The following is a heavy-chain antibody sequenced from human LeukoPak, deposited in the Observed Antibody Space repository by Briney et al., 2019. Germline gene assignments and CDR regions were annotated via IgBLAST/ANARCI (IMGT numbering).Heavy chain of an antibody. CDR1: GFIFTTYD. V-gene: IGHV3-23*01. Sequence: GGSLRLSCAASGFIFTTYDMTWVRQAPGKGLEWVSTITGSGTTTFYADSVKGRFTISRDNSKDTLYLQMNSLRVEDTAVYYCAKASWADTAMDLDYWGQGTLVTVSS. CDR2: ITGSGTTT. CDR3: AKASWADTAMDLDY. D-gene: IGHD5-18*01. J-gene: IGHJ4*02.